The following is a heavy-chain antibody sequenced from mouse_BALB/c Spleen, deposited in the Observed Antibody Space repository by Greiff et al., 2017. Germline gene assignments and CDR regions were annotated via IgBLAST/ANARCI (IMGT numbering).Heavy chain of an antibody. CDR1: GYTFSSYW. CDR3: ARDYGSSHYYAMDY. Sequence: VKLMESGAELMKPGASVKISCKATGYTFSSYWIEWVKQRPGHGLEWIGEILPGSGSTNYNEKFKGKATFTADTSSNTAYMQLSSLTSEDSAVYYCARDYGSSHYYAMDYWGQGTSVTVSS. J-gene: IGHJ4*01. V-gene: IGHV1-9*01. D-gene: IGHD1-1*01. CDR2: ILPGSGST.